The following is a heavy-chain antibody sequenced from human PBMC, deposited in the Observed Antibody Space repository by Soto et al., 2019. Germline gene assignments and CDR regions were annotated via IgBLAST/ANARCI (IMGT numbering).Heavy chain of an antibody. Sequence: QLQLQESGPGLVKPSETLSLTCTVSGGSISSSSYYWGWIRQPPGKGLEWIGSIYYSGSTYYNPSLKSRVTISVDPSKSQSSPKLSSVTAADTAVYYCASLGYCSGGSCYRGYFALWGRGTLVTVSS. D-gene: IGHD2-15*01. CDR1: GGSISSSSYY. V-gene: IGHV4-39*01. CDR2: IYYSGST. J-gene: IGHJ2*01. CDR3: ASLGYCSGGSCYRGYFAL.